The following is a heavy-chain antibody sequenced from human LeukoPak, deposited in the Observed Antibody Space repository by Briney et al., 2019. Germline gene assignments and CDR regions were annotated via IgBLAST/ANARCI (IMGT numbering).Heavy chain of an antibody. CDR3: ARVQQGYFDY. V-gene: IGHV4-30-4*01. CDR1: GGSISSGDYY. D-gene: IGHD6-13*01. J-gene: IGHJ4*02. Sequence: SETLSLTCTVSGGSISSGDYYWSWIRQPPGKGLEWIGYIYYSGSTYYNPSLKSRVTISVDTSKNQFSLKLSSVTAADTAVYYWARVQQGYFDYWGQGTLVTVSS. CDR2: IYYSGST.